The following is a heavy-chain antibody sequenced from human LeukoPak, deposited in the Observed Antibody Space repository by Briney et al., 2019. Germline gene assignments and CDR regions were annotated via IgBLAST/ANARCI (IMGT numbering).Heavy chain of an antibody. D-gene: IGHD6-19*01. J-gene: IGHJ6*02. Sequence: SVKVSCKASGGTFSSYAISWVRQAPGQGLEWMGGIIPIFGTANYAQKFQGRVTMTRNTSISTAYMELSSLRSEDTAVYYCARVDSSGWYSFYYGMDVWGQGTTVTVSS. V-gene: IGHV1-69*05. CDR2: IIPIFGTA. CDR1: GGTFSSYA. CDR3: ARVDSSGWYSFYYGMDV.